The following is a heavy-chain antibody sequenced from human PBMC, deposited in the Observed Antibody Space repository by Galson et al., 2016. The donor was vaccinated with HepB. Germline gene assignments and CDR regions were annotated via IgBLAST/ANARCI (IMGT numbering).Heavy chain of an antibody. CDR1: GYTFINYG. V-gene: IGHV1-18*01. CDR2: ISAYNGKT. Sequence: SVKVSCKASGYTFINYGISWVRQAPGLGPERMGWISAYNGKTNYAQKFKGRVTMTTDTSTSTAYMELRSLRSDDTVVYYCARDRGYGDYIHLWDFDLWGRGTLLTVSS. CDR3: ARDRGYGDYIHLWDFDL. J-gene: IGHJ2*01. D-gene: IGHD4-17*01.